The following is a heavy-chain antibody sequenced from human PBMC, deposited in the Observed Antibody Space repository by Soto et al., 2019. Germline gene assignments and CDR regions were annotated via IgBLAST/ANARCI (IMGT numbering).Heavy chain of an antibody. CDR2: ISSSSSYI. V-gene: IGHV3-21*01. D-gene: IGHD3-3*01. Sequence: GSLRLSCAASGFTFSSYSMNWVRQAPGKGLEWVSSISSSSSYIYYADSVKGRFTISRDNAKNSLYLQMNSLRAEDTAVYYCARAGSSRFLPPGWFDPWGQGTLVTVSS. CDR3: ARAGSSRFLPPGWFDP. J-gene: IGHJ5*02. CDR1: GFTFSSYS.